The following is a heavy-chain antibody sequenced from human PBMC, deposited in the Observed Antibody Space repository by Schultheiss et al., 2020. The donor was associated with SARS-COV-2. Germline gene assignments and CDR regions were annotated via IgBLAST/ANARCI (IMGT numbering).Heavy chain of an antibody. Sequence: GGSLRLSCAASGFTFSSYSMNWVRQAPGKGLEWVAVIWYDGSNKYYADSVKGRFTISRDNSKNTLYLQMNSLRAEDTAVYYCARDQDYGDDFDYWGQGTLVTVSS. J-gene: IGHJ4*02. CDR3: ARDQDYGDDFDY. V-gene: IGHV3-33*08. D-gene: IGHD4-17*01. CDR1: GFTFSSYS. CDR2: IWYDGSNK.